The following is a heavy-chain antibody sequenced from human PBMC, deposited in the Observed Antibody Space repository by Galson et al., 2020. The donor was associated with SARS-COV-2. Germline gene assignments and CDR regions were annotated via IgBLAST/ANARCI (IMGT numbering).Heavy chain of an antibody. CDR3: ARDRHDYGDSFDV. Sequence: GGSLRLSCATSGFVFSNFGMHWVRQAPGKGLEWVAVIRYDGNNRYYVESVKGRFTISRDNSKNTLFLQMNSLRVEDTATYYCARDRHDYGDSFDVWGQGTMVTVSS. D-gene: IGHD4-17*01. CDR1: GFVFSNFG. J-gene: IGHJ3*01. CDR2: IRYDGNNR. V-gene: IGHV3-33*01.